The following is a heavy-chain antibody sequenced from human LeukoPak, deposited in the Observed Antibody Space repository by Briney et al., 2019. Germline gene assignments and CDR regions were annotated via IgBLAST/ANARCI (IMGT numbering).Heavy chain of an antibody. CDR1: GGTFSSYA. Sequence: GSSVKVSCKAAGGTFSSYAISWGRQAPGQRREWRGGIIPIVGTANYAHKVHGRGTITADEPTSTAYMELSSMRSEDTAVYYCARRLPSIAPHRGGAFDIWGQGTMVTVSS. D-gene: IGHD6-6*01. J-gene: IGHJ3*02. CDR2: IIPIVGTA. CDR3: ARRLPSIAPHRGGAFDI. V-gene: IGHV1-69*01.